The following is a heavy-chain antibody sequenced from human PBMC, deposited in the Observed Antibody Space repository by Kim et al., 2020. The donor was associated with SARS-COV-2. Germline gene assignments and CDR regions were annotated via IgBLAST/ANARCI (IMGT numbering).Heavy chain of an antibody. J-gene: IGHJ6*02. Sequence: SQTLSLTCAVYGGSFSGYYWSWIRQPPGKGLEWIGEINHSGSTNYNPSLKSRVTISVDTSKNQFSLKLSSVTAADTAVYYCARIGLGVDGMDVWGQGTTVTVSS. V-gene: IGHV4-34*01. D-gene: IGHD3-10*01. CDR1: GGSFSGYY. CDR2: INHSGST. CDR3: ARIGLGVDGMDV.